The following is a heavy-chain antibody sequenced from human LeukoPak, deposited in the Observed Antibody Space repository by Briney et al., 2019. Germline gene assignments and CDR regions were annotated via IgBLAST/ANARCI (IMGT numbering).Heavy chain of an antibody. V-gene: IGHV1-69*06. J-gene: IGHJ4*02. CDR1: GGTFSSYA. CDR3: AAARVLRFLEWLPDFDY. Sequence: SVKVSCKASGGTFSSYAISWVRQAPGQGLEWMGGIIPIFGTANYAQKFQGRVTMTEDTSTDTAYMELSSLRSEDTAVYYCAAARVLRFLEWLPDFDYWGQGTLVTVSS. D-gene: IGHD3-3*01. CDR2: IIPIFGTA.